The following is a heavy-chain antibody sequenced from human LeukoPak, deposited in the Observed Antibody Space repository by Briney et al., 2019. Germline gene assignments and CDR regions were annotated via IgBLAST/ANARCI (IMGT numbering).Heavy chain of an antibody. Sequence: ASVKVSCKASGYTFTSYYMHWVRQAPGQGLEWMGIINPSGGSTSYAQKFQGRVTMTRDTSTSTVYMELSSLRSEDTAVYYCARDSTYYYDSSGYCYGNWFDPWGQGTLVTVSS. CDR3: ARDSTYYYDSSGYCYGNWFDP. CDR2: INPSGGST. CDR1: GYTFTSYY. D-gene: IGHD3-22*01. V-gene: IGHV1-46*01. J-gene: IGHJ5*02.